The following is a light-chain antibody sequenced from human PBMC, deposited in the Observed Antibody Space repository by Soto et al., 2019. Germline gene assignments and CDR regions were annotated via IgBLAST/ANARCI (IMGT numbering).Light chain of an antibody. J-gene: IGLJ1*01. Sequence: QSVLTQPPSVSGAPGQRVTISCTGSSSNIGAGYDVHWYQQLPGTAPKLLIYGNSNRPSGVPDRFSGSKSGTSASLAITGVQAEDEADYHCQSYDSSLSEVFGTGTKVTVL. CDR1: SSNIGAGYD. CDR3: QSYDSSLSEV. CDR2: GNS. V-gene: IGLV1-40*01.